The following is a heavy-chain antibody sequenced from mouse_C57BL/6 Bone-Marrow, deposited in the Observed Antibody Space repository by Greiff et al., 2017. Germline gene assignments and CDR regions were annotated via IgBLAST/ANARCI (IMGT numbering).Heavy chain of an antibody. J-gene: IGHJ4*01. CDR2: IDPEDGDT. CDR3: TTRDGYDYYSMDY. V-gene: IGHV14-1*01. CDR1: GFNINDYY. Sequence: EVQLQQSGAELVRPGASVKLSCTASGFNINDYYMHWVKQRPEQGLEWIGRIDPEDGDTEYAPKFQGKATMTADTSSNTAYLQLSSLTSEDTAVYYCTTRDGYDYYSMDYWGQGTSVTVSA. D-gene: IGHD2-2*01.